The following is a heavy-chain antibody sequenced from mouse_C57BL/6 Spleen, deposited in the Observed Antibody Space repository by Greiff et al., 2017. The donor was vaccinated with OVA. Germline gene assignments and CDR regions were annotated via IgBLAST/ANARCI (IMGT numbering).Heavy chain of an antibody. CDR2: ISYDGSN. CDR3: ARIYYGNYVYDY. J-gene: IGHJ2*01. D-gene: IGHD2-1*01. V-gene: IGHV3-6*01. Sequence: EVKLMESGPGLVKPSQSLSLTCSVTGYSITSGYYWNWIRQFPGNKLEWMGYISYDGSNNYNPSLKNRISITRDTSKNQFFLKLNSVTTEDTATYYCARIYYGNYVYDYWGQGTTLTVSS. CDR1: GYSITSGYY.